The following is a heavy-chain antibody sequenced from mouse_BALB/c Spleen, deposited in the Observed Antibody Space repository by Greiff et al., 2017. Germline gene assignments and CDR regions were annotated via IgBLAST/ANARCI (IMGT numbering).Heavy chain of an antibody. J-gene: IGHJ3*01. CDR1: GYTFTSYW. V-gene: IGHV1-7*01. D-gene: IGHD2-1*01. CDR3: ARCEIYYGPRGFAY. CDR2: INPSSGYT. Sequence: VQLQESGAELAKPGASVKMSCKASGYTFTSYWMHWVKQRPGQGLEWIGYINPSSGYTNYNQKFKDKATLTADKSSSTAYMQLSSLTSEDSAVYYCARCEIYYGPRGFAYWGQGTLVTVSA.